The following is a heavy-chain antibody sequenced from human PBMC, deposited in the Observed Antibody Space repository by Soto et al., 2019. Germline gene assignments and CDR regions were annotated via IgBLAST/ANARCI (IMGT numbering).Heavy chain of an antibody. J-gene: IGHJ5*02. CDR1: GDSVSIYSGA. D-gene: IGHD3-10*01. CDR2: TYYRSKWYY. CDR3: TTGVLLWFGEHLAP. Sequence: PSQTLSLTCVISGDSVSIYSGAWNWIRQSPSRGLEWLGRTYYRSKWYYDYAESVKSRIIISVDTSKNQFSLQLNSVTPEDAAVYYCTTGVLLWFGEHLAPWGQGTLVTVSS. V-gene: IGHV6-1*01.